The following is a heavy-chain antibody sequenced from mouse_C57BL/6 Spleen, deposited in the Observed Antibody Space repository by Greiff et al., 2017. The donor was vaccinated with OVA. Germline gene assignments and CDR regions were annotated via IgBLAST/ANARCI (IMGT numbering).Heavy chain of an antibody. CDR2: IHPNSGST. V-gene: IGHV1-64*01. CDR3: ARDYYGSSSH. D-gene: IGHD1-1*01. CDR1: GYTFTSYW. J-gene: IGHJ2*01. Sequence: QVQLQQSGAELVKPGASVKLSCKASGYTFTSYWMHWVKQRPGQGLEWIGMIHPNSGSTNYNEKFKSKATLTVDKSSSTAYMQLSSLTSEDSAVYYCARDYYGSSSHWGQGTTLTVSS.